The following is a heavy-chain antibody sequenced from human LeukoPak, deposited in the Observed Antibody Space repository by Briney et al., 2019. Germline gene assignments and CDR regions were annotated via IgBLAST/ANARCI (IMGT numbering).Heavy chain of an antibody. Sequence: SETLSLTCAVSGGPFGGHYWSWIRQPPGKGLEWIGEINHSGSTNYNPSLKSRVTMSVDTSKNQFSLRLSSVTAADTAVYYCARVGGSYDDVDYWGQGTRVTVSS. CDR2: INHSGST. J-gene: IGHJ4*02. D-gene: IGHD1-26*01. CDR1: GGPFGGHY. CDR3: ARVGGSYDDVDY. V-gene: IGHV4-34*01.